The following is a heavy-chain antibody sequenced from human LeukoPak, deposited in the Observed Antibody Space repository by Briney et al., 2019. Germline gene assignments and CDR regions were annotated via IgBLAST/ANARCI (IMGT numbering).Heavy chain of an antibody. CDR2: MNPNSGNT. Sequence: APVKVSCKASGYAFTSYDINWVRQATGQGLEWMGWMNPNSGNTGYAQKFQGRVTMTKNTSISTAYMELSSLRSEDTAVYYCARGRSGWYGYWGQGTLVTVSS. V-gene: IGHV1-8*01. J-gene: IGHJ4*02. CDR3: ARGRSGWYGY. CDR1: GYAFTSYD. D-gene: IGHD6-19*01.